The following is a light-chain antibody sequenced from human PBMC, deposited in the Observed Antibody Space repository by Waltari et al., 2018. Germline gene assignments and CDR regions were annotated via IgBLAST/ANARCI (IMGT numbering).Light chain of an antibody. J-gene: IGLJ1*01. CDR1: SSDGGSYNL. V-gene: IGLV2-23*01. Sequence: QSALTQPASVSGSPGQSITISCTGTSSDGGSYNLVSWYQQHPGKAPKLMIYEGSKRPSGVSNRFSGSKSGNTASLTISGLQAEDEADYYCCSYAGSSPGVFGTGTKVTVL. CDR3: CSYAGSSPGV. CDR2: EGS.